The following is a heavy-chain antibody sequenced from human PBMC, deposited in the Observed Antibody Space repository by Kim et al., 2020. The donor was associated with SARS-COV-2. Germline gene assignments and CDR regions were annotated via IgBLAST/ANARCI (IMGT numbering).Heavy chain of an antibody. Sequence: GGSLRLSCAASGFTVSSNYMSWVRQAPGKGLEWVSVIYSGGSTYYADSVKGRFTISRDNSKNTLYLQMNSLRAEDTAVYYCARESNYYGSEYAFDIWGQGTMVTVSS. D-gene: IGHD3-10*01. CDR1: GFTVSSNY. J-gene: IGHJ3*02. CDR2: IYSGGST. CDR3: ARESNYYGSEYAFDI. V-gene: IGHV3-53*01.